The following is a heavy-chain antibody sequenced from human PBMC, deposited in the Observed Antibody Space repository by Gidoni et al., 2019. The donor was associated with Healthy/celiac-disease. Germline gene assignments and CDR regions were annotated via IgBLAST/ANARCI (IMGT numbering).Heavy chain of an antibody. D-gene: IGHD3-22*01. CDR2: ISYDGSNK. Sequence: QVQLVESGGGVVQPGRSLRLSCAASGFTFSSYAMHWVRQAPGKGLEWVAVISYDGSNKYYADSVEGRFTISRDNSKNTLYLQMNSLRAEDTAVYYCAREGPIVAPFDYWGQGTLVTVSS. J-gene: IGHJ4*02. CDR3: AREGPIVAPFDY. V-gene: IGHV3-30*04. CDR1: GFTFSSYA.